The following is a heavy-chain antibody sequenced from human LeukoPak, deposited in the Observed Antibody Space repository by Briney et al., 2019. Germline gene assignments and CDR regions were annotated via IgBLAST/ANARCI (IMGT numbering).Heavy chain of an antibody. V-gene: IGHV1-18*01. CDR2: ISPYNSNT. CDR1: GYTFTSYG. J-gene: IGHJ6*03. Sequence: GASVKVSCKASGYTFTSYGISWVRQAPGQGLEWMGWISPYNSNTYYAQNLQGRVTMTTDTSTSTTYLELRSLRSDDTAVYYCARDLDIVATIGSDYYYYMDVWGKGTTVTVSS. D-gene: IGHD5-12*01. CDR3: ARDLDIVATIGSDYYYYMDV.